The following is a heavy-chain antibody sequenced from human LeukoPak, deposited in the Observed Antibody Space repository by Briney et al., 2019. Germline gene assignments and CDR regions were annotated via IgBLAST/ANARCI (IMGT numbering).Heavy chain of an antibody. D-gene: IGHD2-21*01. J-gene: IGHJ3*02. Sequence: PSETLSLTCAVSGYSISSGYYWSWIRQPPGKGLEWIGSIYYSGSTYYNPSLKSRVIISVDTSKNQFSLKLSFVTAADTAVYYCARDCGGDCYSARDAFDIWGQGTMVTVSS. CDR2: IYYSGST. CDR3: ARDCGGDCYSARDAFDI. CDR1: GYSISSGYY. V-gene: IGHV4-38-2*01.